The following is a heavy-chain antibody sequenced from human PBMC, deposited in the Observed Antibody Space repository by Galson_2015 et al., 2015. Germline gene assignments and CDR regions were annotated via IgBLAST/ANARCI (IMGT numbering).Heavy chain of an antibody. J-gene: IGHJ4*02. CDR1: GFTFSSYA. D-gene: IGHD5-24*01. CDR3: ARDLGRGPFDY. CDR2: ISYDGSNK. Sequence: SLRLSCAASGFTFSSYAMHWVRQAPGKGLEWVAVISYDGSNKYYADSVKGRLTISRDNSKNTLYLQMNSLRAEDTAVYYCARDLGRGPFDYWGQGTLVTVSS. V-gene: IGHV3-30-3*01.